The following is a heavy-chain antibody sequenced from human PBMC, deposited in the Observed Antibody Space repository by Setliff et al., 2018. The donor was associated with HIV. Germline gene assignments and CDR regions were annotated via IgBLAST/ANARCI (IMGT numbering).Heavy chain of an antibody. Sequence: PSETLSLTCTVSSGSISSYYWSWIRQPAGKGPEWIGRINTSGSTNYNPSLKSRVAMSVDTSKNQFSLKVTSVTAAATAVYYCARGRKCYYDSSGCYYFDYWGQGTLVTISS. D-gene: IGHD3-22*01. V-gene: IGHV4-4*07. J-gene: IGHJ4*02. CDR1: SGSISSYY. CDR2: INTSGST. CDR3: ARGRKCYYDSSGCYYFDY.